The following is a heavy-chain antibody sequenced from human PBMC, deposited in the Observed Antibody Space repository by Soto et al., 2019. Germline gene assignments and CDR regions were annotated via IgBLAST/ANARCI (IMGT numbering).Heavy chain of an antibody. CDR2: IIPIFGTA. Sequence: SVKVSCKASGGTFSSYAISWVRQAPGQGLEWMGGIIPIFGTANYAQKFQGRVTITADESTSTAYMELSSLRSEDTAMYYCTIVRVADSALDHWGQGTLVTVSS. J-gene: IGHJ4*02. D-gene: IGHD3-10*02. CDR3: TIVRVADSALDH. V-gene: IGHV1-69*13. CDR1: GGTFSSYA.